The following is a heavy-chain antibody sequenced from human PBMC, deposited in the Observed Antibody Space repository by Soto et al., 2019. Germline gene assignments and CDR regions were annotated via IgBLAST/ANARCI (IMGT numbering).Heavy chain of an antibody. V-gene: IGHV3-30-3*01. Sequence: QVQLVESGGGVVQPGRSLRLSCAASGFTLSSYAMHWVRQAPGKGLEWVALISYDGSNKYYAESVKGRFTISRDNSKNTLYLQMNSLRAEDTAVYYCARRYQAYYYGMDVW. CDR1: GFTLSSYA. D-gene: IGHD2-2*01. J-gene: IGHJ6*01. CDR3: ARRYQAYYYGMDV. CDR2: ISYDGSNK.